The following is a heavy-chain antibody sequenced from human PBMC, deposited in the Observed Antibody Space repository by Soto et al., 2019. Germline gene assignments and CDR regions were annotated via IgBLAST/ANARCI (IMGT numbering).Heavy chain of an antibody. CDR1: GDSVSSNSAA. CDR2: TYYRSKWYN. J-gene: IGHJ5*02. D-gene: IGHD1-1*01. CDR3: ARGLESQLELIWFDP. V-gene: IGHV6-1*01. Sequence: CAISGDSVSSNSAAWNWIRQSPSRGLEWLGRTYYRSKWYNDYAVSVKSRITINPDTSKNQFSLQLNSVTPEDTAVYYCARGLESQLELIWFDPWGQGTLVTVSS.